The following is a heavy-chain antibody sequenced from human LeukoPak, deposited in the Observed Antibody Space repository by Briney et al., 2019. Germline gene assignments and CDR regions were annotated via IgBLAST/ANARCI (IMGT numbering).Heavy chain of an antibody. V-gene: IGHV1-18*01. Sequence: ASVKVSCKASGYTFTSYGISWVRQAPGQGLEWMGWISAYNGNTNYAQKFQGRVTMTRNTSISTAYMELSSLRSEDTAVYYCARAPLDSGSYWYFDLWGRGTLVTVSS. CDR2: ISAYNGNT. J-gene: IGHJ2*01. CDR3: ARAPLDSGSYWYFDL. CDR1: GYTFTSYG. D-gene: IGHD3-22*01.